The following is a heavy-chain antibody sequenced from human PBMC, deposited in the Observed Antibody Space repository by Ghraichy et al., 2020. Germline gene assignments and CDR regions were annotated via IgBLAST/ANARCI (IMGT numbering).Heavy chain of an antibody. CDR1: GYTLTELS. D-gene: IGHD3-10*01. Sequence: ASVKVSCKVSGYTLTELSMHWVRQAPGKGLEWMGGFDPEDGETIYAQKFQGRVTMTEDTSTDTAYMELSSLRSEDTAVYYCATIRVSSGSGSYYGYYYYYGMDVWGQGTTVTVSS. J-gene: IGHJ6*02. CDR3: ATIRVSSGSGSYYGYYYYYGMDV. V-gene: IGHV1-24*01. CDR2: FDPEDGET.